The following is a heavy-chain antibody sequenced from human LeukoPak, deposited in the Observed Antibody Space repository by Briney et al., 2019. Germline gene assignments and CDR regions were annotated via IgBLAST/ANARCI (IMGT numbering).Heavy chain of an antibody. D-gene: IGHD1-7*01. CDR2: INPNSGGT. V-gene: IGHV1-2*06. J-gene: IGHJ4*02. CDR1: GYTLTGYY. CDR3: ARDLKGLELRFY. Sequence: ASVKVSCKASGYTLTGYYMHWVRQAPGQGLEWMGRINPNSGGTNYAQKFQGRVTMTRDTSISTAYMELSRLRSDDTAVYYCARDLKGLELRFYWGQGTLVTVSS.